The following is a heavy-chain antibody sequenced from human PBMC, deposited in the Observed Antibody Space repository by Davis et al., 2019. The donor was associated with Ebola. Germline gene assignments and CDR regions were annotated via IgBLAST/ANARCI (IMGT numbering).Heavy chain of an antibody. CDR2: INRRGRA. CDR3: ASPHQIRGRNYFDC. CDR1: GGSFSDYY. J-gene: IGHJ4*02. D-gene: IGHD3/OR15-3a*01. Sequence: GSLRLSCAVYGGSFSDYYWSWIRQPPGKGLEWIGEINRRGRAYYNPSLKSRVTISVDTSKNQFSLKLSSVTAADTAVYYCASPHQIRGRNYFDCWGQGTLVTVSS. V-gene: IGHV4-34*01.